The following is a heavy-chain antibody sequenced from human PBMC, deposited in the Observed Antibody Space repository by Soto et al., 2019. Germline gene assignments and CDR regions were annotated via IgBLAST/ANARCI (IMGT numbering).Heavy chain of an antibody. V-gene: IGHV1-3*01. J-gene: IGHJ5*02. CDR1: GYTFTSCA. D-gene: IGHD6-6*01. CDR2: INAGNGNT. Sequence: QVQLVQSGAEVKKPGASVKVSCRASGYTFTSCAMHWVRQAPRERFEWMGWINAGNGNTKYSQKFQGRVTITRDTSASTAYMELSSLRSEDTAVYSCARDRIAALLGRWFDPWGQGTLVTVSS. CDR3: ARDRIAALLGRWFDP.